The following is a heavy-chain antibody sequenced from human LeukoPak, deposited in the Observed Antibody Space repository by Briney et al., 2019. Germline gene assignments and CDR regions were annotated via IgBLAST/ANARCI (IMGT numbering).Heavy chain of an antibody. CDR3: TTDRWYSADH. J-gene: IGHJ5*02. V-gene: IGHV3-7*03. D-gene: IGHD2-15*01. Sequence: GGSLRLSCTVSGFIFSDSWMAWIRQAPGKGLEWVAIIEKNGSGRNYVDSVKGRFIISRDNAKNSLFLQMDSLKVEDTAIYYCTTDRWYSADHWGQGTLVTVSS. CDR1: GFIFSDSW. CDR2: IEKNGSGR.